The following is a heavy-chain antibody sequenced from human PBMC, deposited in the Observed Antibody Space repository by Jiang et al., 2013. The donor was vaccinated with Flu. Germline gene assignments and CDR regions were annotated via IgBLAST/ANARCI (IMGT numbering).Heavy chain of an antibody. CDR3: VRAIAASGSA. V-gene: IGHV3-7*01. Sequence: FSSYWMIWVRQAPGKGLEWVANINQDGSKKYYVDSAKGRFTISRDNARKSVYLQMDSLTADDTAVYYCVRAIAASGSAWGQGTLVTVS. J-gene: IGHJ5*02. D-gene: IGHD3-10*01. CDR1: FSSYW. CDR2: INQDGSKK.